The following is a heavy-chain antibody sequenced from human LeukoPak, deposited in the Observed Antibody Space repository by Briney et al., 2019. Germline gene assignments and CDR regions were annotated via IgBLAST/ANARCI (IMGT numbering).Heavy chain of an antibody. D-gene: IGHD2-2*01. CDR2: IIPNYGTA. CDR3: ARGRSDIVVVPAARRNYYYYGMDV. Sequence: ASVKVSCKASGGTFSSYAISWVRQAPGQGLELMGGIIPNYGTANYAQKFQGRGTITADESTSTAYMELSSLRSEDTAVYYCARGRSDIVVVPAARRNYYYYGMDVWGKGTTVTVSS. V-gene: IGHV1-69*13. CDR1: GGTFSSYA. J-gene: IGHJ6*04.